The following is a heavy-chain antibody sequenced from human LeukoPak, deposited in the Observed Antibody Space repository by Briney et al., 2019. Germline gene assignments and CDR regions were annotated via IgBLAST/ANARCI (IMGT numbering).Heavy chain of an antibody. J-gene: IGHJ4*02. V-gene: IGHV1-2*02. CDR1: GYTFTGYY. Sequence: ASVKVSCKASGYTFTGYYMHWVRQAPGQGLEWMGWINPNSGGTNYAQKFQGRVTMTRDTSISTAYMELSRLRSDDTAVYYCARRYYDFWSGYKAIDYWGQGTLVTVSS. CDR2: INPNSGGT. CDR3: ARRYYDFWSGYKAIDY. D-gene: IGHD3-3*01.